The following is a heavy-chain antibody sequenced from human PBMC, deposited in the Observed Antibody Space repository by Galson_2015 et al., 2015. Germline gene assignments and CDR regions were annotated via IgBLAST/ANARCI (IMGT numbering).Heavy chain of an antibody. CDR3: AKDPAATPTGGSGMDV. CDR2: ISWNSGSI. V-gene: IGHV3-9*01. D-gene: IGHD2-2*01. Sequence: SLRLSCAASGFTFDDYAMHWVRQAPGKGLEWVSGISWNSGSIGYADSVKGRFTISRDNAKNSLYLQMNSLRAEDTALYYCAKDPAATPTGGSGMDVWGKGTTVTVSS. CDR1: GFTFDDYA. J-gene: IGHJ6*03.